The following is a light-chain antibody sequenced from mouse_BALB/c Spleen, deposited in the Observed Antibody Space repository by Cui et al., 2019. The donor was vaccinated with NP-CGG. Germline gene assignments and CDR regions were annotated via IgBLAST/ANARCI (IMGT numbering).Light chain of an antibody. CDR3: ALWYSNHWV. J-gene: IGLJ1*01. CDR1: TGAVTTNNF. CDR2: GTN. V-gene: IGLV1*01. Sequence: QAVVTQESALITSPGETVTLTCRSSTGAVTTNNFANWVQEKPDHLFTGLIGGTNNRAPGVHARFSGSLIGDKAALTITGAQTEDEAIYFCALWYSNHWVFGGGTKLTVL.